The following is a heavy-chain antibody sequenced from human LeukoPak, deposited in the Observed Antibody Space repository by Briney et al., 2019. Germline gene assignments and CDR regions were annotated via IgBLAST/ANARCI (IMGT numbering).Heavy chain of an antibody. CDR1: GFTFSSYS. Sequence: GGSLRLSCAASGFTFSSYSMNWVRQAPGKGLEWVSYISSSSSTKKYADSVKGRFTISRDNAKNSLYLQMNSLRAEDTAVYYCARDEGYCDSSRCPFDYWGQGTLVTVSS. D-gene: IGHD2-2*01. CDR3: ARDEGYCDSSRCPFDY. J-gene: IGHJ4*02. CDR2: ISSSSSTK. V-gene: IGHV3-48*04.